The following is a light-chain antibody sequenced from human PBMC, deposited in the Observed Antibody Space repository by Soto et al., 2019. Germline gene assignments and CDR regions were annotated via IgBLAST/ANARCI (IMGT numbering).Light chain of an antibody. CDR1: SSDVGNYNL. Sequence: QSALTQPGSVSGSPGQSITISCTGTSSDVGNYNLVSWFQQHPGKAPKLMIYEGTKRPSGVSNRFSGSKSGNTASLTISGLQAEDEADYYCCSYAGRSTYVFGTGTKVTVL. CDR3: CSYAGRSTYV. CDR2: EGT. V-gene: IGLV2-23*01. J-gene: IGLJ1*01.